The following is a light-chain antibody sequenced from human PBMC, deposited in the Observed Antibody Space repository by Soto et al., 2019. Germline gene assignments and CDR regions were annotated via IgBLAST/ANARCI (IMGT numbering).Light chain of an antibody. CDR2: DAS. Sequence: EIVLTQSPATLSLSTGERATLSCRASQRVSSYLAWYQQKPGQAPRLLIYDASNRATGIPARFSGSGSGTDFTLTISSLEPEDFAVYYCQQRSNWPPITFGQGTRLEIK. CDR3: QQRSNWPPIT. V-gene: IGKV3-11*01. J-gene: IGKJ5*01. CDR1: QRVSSY.